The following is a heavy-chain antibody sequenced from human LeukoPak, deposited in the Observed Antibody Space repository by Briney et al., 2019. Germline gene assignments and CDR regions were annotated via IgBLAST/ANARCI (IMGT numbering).Heavy chain of an antibody. D-gene: IGHD6-13*01. Sequence: TGGSLRLSCAASGFTFSSYGMHWVRQAPGRGLEWVAVMSYDGSNKYYADSVKGRFTISRDNSKNTLYLQMNSLRAEDTAVYYCARALAAAGPIDYWGQGTLVTVSS. V-gene: IGHV3-30*03. CDR3: ARALAAAGPIDY. CDR1: GFTFSSYG. CDR2: MSYDGSNK. J-gene: IGHJ4*02.